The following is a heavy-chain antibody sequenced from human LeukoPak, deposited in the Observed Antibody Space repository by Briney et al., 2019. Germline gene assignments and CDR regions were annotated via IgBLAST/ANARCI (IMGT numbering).Heavy chain of an antibody. CDR3: AKAAIVGATFRIDY. J-gene: IGHJ4*02. CDR2: VTDSGDST. V-gene: IGHV3-23*01. D-gene: IGHD1-26*01. CDR1: GFTFRSYA. Sequence: GGSLRLSCAASGFTFRSYAMSWVRQAPGKGLEWVSTVTDSGDSTYYADSVKGRFTISRDNSKNTLYLQINSLRAEDTAMYYCAKAAIVGATFRIDYWGQGTLLTVSS.